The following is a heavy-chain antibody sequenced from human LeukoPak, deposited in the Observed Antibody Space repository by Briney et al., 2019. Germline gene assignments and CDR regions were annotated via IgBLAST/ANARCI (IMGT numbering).Heavy chain of an antibody. CDR3: ARVLWATGFWSGYSYYFDH. CDR2: IYYSGST. Sequence: SETLSLTCTVSGGSISSSSYYWGWIRQPPGKGLEWIGSIYYSGSTYYNPSLKSRVTISVDTSKNQFSLKLSSVTAADTAVYYCARVLWATGFWSGYSYYFDHWGQGTLVTVSS. V-gene: IGHV4-39*07. D-gene: IGHD3-3*01. CDR1: GGSISSSSYY. J-gene: IGHJ4*02.